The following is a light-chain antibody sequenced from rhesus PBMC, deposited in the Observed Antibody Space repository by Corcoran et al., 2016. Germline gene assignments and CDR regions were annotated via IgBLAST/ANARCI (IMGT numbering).Light chain of an antibody. CDR1: QGISSW. CDR3: QQHHSYPRT. V-gene: IGKV1-33*02. CDR2: AAS. Sequence: DIQMTQSPSSLSASVGDRVTITCQASQGISSWLAWYQQQPGKAPKLLIYAASSLQSGVPSRFRGSGCGTAFTLTISSLQPEYVATYDCQQHHSYPRTFGQGTKVEIK. J-gene: IGKJ1*01.